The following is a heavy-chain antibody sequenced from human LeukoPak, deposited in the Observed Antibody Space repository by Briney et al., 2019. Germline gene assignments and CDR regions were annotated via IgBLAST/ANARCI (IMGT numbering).Heavy chain of an antibody. CDR1: GGTFTSYT. V-gene: IGHV1-69*02. Sequence: SLSVSCTPSGGTFTSYTTSWVRPAPGQGLEWMGRIIPILDITAYAQNSQGRVTLTADKSTSTAYMELTTLRSEDRAVYYCAKDGVVVVATSVYYYYYGMHVGGQGTTVTVP. CDR3: AKDGVVVVATSVYYYYYGMHV. CDR2: IIPILDIT. D-gene: IGHD2-2*01. J-gene: IGHJ6*01.